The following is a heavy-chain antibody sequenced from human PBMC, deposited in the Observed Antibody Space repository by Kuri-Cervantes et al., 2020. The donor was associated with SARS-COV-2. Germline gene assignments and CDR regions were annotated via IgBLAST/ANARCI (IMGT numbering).Heavy chain of an antibody. V-gene: IGHV1-24*01. CDR3: AADRDYGDYLWAFDI. CDR1: GYTLTELS. Sequence: ASVKVSCKVSGYTLTELSMHWVRQAPGKGLEWMGGFDPEDGETIYAQKFQGRVTMTEDTSTDTAYMELSSLRSEDTAVYYCAADRDYGDYLWAFDIWGQGTMVTVSS. CDR2: FDPEDGET. D-gene: IGHD4-17*01. J-gene: IGHJ3*02.